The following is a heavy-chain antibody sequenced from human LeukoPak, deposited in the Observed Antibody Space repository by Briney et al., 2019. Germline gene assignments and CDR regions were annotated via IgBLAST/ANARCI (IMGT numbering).Heavy chain of an antibody. CDR3: ASARLGYCSSTSCYFPHDYYYYGMDV. D-gene: IGHD2-2*01. CDR1: GYTFTIYA. Sequence: ASVTVSCKASGYTFTIYAMNWVRQAPGQGLEWMGWINTNTGNPTYAQGFTGRFVFSLDTSVSTAYLQISSLKAEDTAVYYCASARLGYCSSTSCYFPHDYYYYGMDVWGQGTTVTVSS. J-gene: IGHJ6*02. V-gene: IGHV7-4-1*02. CDR2: INTNTGNP.